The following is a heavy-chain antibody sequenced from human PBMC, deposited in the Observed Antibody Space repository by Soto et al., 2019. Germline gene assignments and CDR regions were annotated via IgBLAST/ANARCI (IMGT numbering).Heavy chain of an antibody. CDR3: ARDRMAADATEVAFDF. Sequence: SETLSLTCTVSGGSISTYFWNWLRQPPGKGLEWIAYISDSGRILYNPSLKSRVTLSLDASKNQFSLRLSSVTAADTAVYYCARDRMAADATEVAFDFWGQGTMVTVSS. J-gene: IGHJ3*01. V-gene: IGHV4-59*01. D-gene: IGHD6-13*01. CDR2: ISDSGRI. CDR1: GGSISTYF.